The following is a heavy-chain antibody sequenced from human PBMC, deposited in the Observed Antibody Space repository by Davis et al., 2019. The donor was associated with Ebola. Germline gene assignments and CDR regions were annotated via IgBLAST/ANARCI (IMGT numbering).Heavy chain of an antibody. J-gene: IGHJ6*02. V-gene: IGHV3-7*03. CDR2: INQDGSEP. D-gene: IGHD3-16*01. CDR1: GFYFRSYW. Sequence: GESLKISCAASGFYFRSYWMGWVRQAPGQGLEWVANINQDGSEPKYVDSVKGRFTVSRDNAKNSLFLQMNSLRAEDTAVYFCVRDGGLGAMDVWGQGTTITVSS. CDR3: VRDGGLGAMDV.